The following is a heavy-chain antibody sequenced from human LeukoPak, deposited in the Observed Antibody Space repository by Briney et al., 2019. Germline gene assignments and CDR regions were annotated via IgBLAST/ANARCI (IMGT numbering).Heavy chain of an antibody. J-gene: IGHJ3*02. Sequence: KPGGSLRLSCAASGFTFSTYAMNWVRQAPGKGLEWVSSISVTSTHIYYADSVKGRFTISRDNAKNSLYLQMNSLRDEDTAVYYCARTSLRTFHIWGQGTMVTVSS. V-gene: IGHV3-48*02. CDR2: ISVTSTHI. CDR3: ARTSLRTFHI. CDR1: GFTFSTYA.